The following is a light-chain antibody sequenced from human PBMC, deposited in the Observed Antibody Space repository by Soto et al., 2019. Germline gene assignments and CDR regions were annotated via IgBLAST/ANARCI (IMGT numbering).Light chain of an antibody. CDR2: GNN. CDR1: TSTIGSNT. V-gene: IGLV1-44*01. CDR3: GTWDGSLNVLYV. Sequence: QPVLTPPPSASGPPRQRGTISFYGNTSTIGSNTVNWFQHLPGTAPKLLIYGNNQRPSGVPDRFSGSKSGTSASLAISGLQSEDEADYYCGTWDGSLNVLYVFGTGTKVTVL. J-gene: IGLJ1*01.